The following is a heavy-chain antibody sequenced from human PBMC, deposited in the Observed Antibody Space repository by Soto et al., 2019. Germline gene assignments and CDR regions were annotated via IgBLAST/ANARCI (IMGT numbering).Heavy chain of an antibody. CDR1: GFTFSSYS. D-gene: IGHD1-1*01. CDR2: ISSSSSYI. V-gene: IGHV3-21*01. CDR3: ARMNGFAAPHGFDY. J-gene: IGHJ4*02. Sequence: GGSLRLSCAASGFTFSSYSMNWVRQAPGKGLEWVSSISSSSSYIYYADSVKGRFTISRDNAKNSLYLQMNSLRAEDTAVYYCARMNGFAAPHGFDYWGQGTLVTVSS.